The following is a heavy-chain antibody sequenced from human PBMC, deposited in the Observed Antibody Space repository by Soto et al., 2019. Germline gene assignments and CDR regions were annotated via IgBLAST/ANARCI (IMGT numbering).Heavy chain of an antibody. Sequence: QVQLVESGGGVVQPGRSLRLSCAASGFTFSSYAMHWVRQAPGKGLEWVAVISYDGSNKYYADSVKGRFTISRDNSKNTLYLQMNSLRAEDTAVYYCARELTDWGQGTLVTVSS. CDR2: ISYDGSNK. J-gene: IGHJ4*02. D-gene: IGHD2-21*02. V-gene: IGHV3-30-3*01. CDR3: ARELTD. CDR1: GFTFSSYA.